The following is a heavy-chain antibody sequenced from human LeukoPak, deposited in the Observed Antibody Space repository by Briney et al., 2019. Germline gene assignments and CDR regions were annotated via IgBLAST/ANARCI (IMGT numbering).Heavy chain of an antibody. V-gene: IGHV4-59*13. Sequence: PSETLSLTCTVSGGSISSYYWSWIRQPPVKGLEWIGHFYQNGGTYYNPSLKGRVTISVDTSKKQVSLKLNSVTAADTAVYYCARGRGSGTYYRATYDFWGQGTLVTVSA. CDR3: ARGRGSGTYYRATYDF. CDR1: GGSISSYY. D-gene: IGHD3-10*01. CDR2: FYQNGGT. J-gene: IGHJ4*02.